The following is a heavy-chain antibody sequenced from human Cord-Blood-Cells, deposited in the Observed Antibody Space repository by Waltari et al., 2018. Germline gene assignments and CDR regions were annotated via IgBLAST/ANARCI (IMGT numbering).Heavy chain of an antibody. CDR3: ARGVSLAAVGE. CDR1: GSSFSSYY. J-gene: IGHJ4*02. D-gene: IGHD3-16*02. V-gene: IGHV4-34*01. CDR2: INHRGHT. Sequence: QGQLQQWRAGLLKPSETLSLTGAVSGSSFSSYYWSWIRQPPGKGLGWLGEINHRGHTIQPPTLVSRVTISVESARYLACVKRSSVTATDRGVYYGARGVSLAAVGEWGPGTLVTVSS.